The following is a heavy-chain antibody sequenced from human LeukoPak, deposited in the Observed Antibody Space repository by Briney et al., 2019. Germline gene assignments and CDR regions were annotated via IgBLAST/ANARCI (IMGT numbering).Heavy chain of an antibody. V-gene: IGHV3-9*01. CDR3: AKGSGCDNGVYFDY. Sequence: SGGSLRLSCAASGFTFDDYAMHWVRQAPGKGLEWVSGISWNSGTIGYADSVKGRFTISRDNAKNSLYLQMNSLRAEDTALHYCAKGSGCDNGVYFDYWGQGTLVTVSS. CDR1: GFTFDDYA. CDR2: ISWNSGTI. J-gene: IGHJ4*02. D-gene: IGHD5-12*01.